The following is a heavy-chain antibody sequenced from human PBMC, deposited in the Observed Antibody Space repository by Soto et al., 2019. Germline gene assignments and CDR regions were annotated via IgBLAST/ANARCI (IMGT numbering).Heavy chain of an antibody. J-gene: IGHJ4*02. V-gene: IGHV3-23*01. D-gene: IGHD6-13*01. CDR1: GFTVSSYA. Sequence: LLESGGGLVQAGGSLRLSCAASGFTVSSYALNWVRQAPGKGLEWVSGISASTYYADSVKGRFTISRDTSKNTLYLQMNSLRAEDTAIYFCAIRMYSTRWYYLDYWGQGTLVTVSS. CDR2: ISAST. CDR3: AIRMYSTRWYYLDY.